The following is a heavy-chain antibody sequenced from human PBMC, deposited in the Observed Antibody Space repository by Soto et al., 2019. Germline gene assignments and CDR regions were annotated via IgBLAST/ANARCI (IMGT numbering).Heavy chain of an antibody. J-gene: IGHJ4*02. CDR1: GDSMTRSVL. D-gene: IGHD7-27*01. CDR2: VFHTGNT. CDR3: ARKAWVRFDY. Sequence: SETLSLTCTVSGDSMTRSVLWTWVRQPPGKGLDWIGEVFHTGNTNYNPSLKSRVTMSVDKSTNEFSLKVTSVTAADTAIYYCARKAWVRFDYWGQGALVTVYS. V-gene: IGHV4-4*02.